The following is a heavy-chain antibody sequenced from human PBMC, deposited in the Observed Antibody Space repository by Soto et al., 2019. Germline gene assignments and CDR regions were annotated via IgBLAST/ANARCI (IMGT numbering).Heavy chain of an antibody. D-gene: IGHD1-1*01. CDR2: IHYSGST. CDR1: GGSISTYY. V-gene: IGHV4-59*01. CDR3: ARGRWRLL. J-gene: IGHJ4*02. Sequence: ETLSLTCTVSGGSISTYYWSWIRQPPGKGLEWIGYIHYSGSTNYNPSLKSRVTISIDTSKNQLSLKLSSVTAADTAVYYCARGRWRLLRGQGTLVTVSS.